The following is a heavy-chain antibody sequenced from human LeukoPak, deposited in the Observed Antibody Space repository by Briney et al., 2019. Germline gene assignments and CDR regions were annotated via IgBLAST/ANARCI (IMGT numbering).Heavy chain of an antibody. CDR1: GFTFSSNG. D-gene: IGHD3-10*01. CDR2: IWYDGSKK. Sequence: PGRSLRLSCAASGFTFSSNGMHWVRQAPGKGLEWVALIWYDGSKKYYADSVKGRFTISRDNSKNTLSLQTNSLRAEDTAVYYCARLMGSYLDYWGQGTLVTVSS. J-gene: IGHJ4*02. V-gene: IGHV3-33*01. CDR3: ARLMGSYLDY.